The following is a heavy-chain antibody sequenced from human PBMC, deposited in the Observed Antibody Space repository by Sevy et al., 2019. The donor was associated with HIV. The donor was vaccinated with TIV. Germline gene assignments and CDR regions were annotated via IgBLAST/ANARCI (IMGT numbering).Heavy chain of an antibody. CDR1: GGTFSSYA. Sequence: ASVKVSCKASGGTFSSYAISWVRQAPGQGLEWMGGIIPIFGTANYAQKFQGRVTITADKSTSTAYMELSSLRSEDTTVYYCARAIFGVVNEGGYYYYMDVWGKGTTVTVSS. J-gene: IGHJ6*03. CDR3: ARAIFGVVNEGGYYYYMDV. V-gene: IGHV1-69*06. D-gene: IGHD3-3*01. CDR2: IIPIFGTA.